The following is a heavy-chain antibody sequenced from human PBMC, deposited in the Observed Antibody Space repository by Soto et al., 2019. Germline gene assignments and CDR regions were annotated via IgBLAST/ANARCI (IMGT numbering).Heavy chain of an antibody. V-gene: IGHV3-73*01. J-gene: IGHJ2*01. CDR3: TRHVQDFWVLDFDI. CDR2: IRRKADNYAT. Sequence: PGGSLRLSCAVSGSTFSGSAMHWVRQASGKGLEWVGHIRRKADNYATAYAASVKGRFTISRDDSKNTAYLQMNSLKTEDTAVYYCTRHVQDFWVLDFDIWGRGTLVTVSS. CDR1: GSTFSGSA. D-gene: IGHD3-10*01.